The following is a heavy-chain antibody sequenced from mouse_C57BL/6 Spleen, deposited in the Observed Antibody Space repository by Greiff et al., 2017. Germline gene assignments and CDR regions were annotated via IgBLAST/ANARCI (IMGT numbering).Heavy chain of an antibody. D-gene: IGHD3-2*02. Sequence: EVQVVESGGGLVKPGGSLKLSCAASGFTFSSYAMSWVRQTPEKRLEWVATISDGVSYTYYPANVKGRFTISRDNAKNNLYLQMSHLKSEDTAMYYCAREGAQAPYYFDYWGQGTTLTVSS. J-gene: IGHJ2*01. CDR3: AREGAQAPYYFDY. CDR1: GFTFSSYA. V-gene: IGHV5-4*01. CDR2: ISDGVSYT.